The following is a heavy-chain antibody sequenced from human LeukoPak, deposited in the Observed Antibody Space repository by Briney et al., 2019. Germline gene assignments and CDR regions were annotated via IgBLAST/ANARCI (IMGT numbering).Heavy chain of an antibody. V-gene: IGHV4-59*01. CDR2: IYYSGST. D-gene: IGHD6-13*01. J-gene: IGHJ6*03. CDR3: ARTSWYYYYYYYMDV. Sequence: SETLSLTCTVSGGSISSYYWSWIRQPPGKGLEWIGYIYYSGSTNYNPSLKSRVTISVDTSKNQFSLKLSSVTAADTAVYYCARTSWYYYYYYYMDVWGKGTTVTISS. CDR1: GGSISSYY.